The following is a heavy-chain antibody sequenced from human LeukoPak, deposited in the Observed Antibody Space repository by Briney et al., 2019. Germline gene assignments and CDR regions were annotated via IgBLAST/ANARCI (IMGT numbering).Heavy chain of an antibody. D-gene: IGHD3-22*01. CDR3: TTHLTYYYDSSGYRY. V-gene: IGHV3-15*01. CDR2: IKSKTDGGTT. CDR1: GFTFSNAW. Sequence: GGSLRLSCAASGFTFSNAWMSWVRQAPGKGLEWVGRIKSKTDGGTTDYAAPVKGRFTISRDDSKNTLYLQMNSLKTEDTAVYYCTTHLTYYYDSSGYRYWGQGTLVTVSS. J-gene: IGHJ4*02.